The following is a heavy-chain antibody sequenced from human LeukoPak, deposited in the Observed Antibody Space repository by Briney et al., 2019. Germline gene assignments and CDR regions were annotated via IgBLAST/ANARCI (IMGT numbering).Heavy chain of an antibody. CDR2: ISGSCGST. CDR1: GFTFSSYA. V-gene: IGHV3-23*01. J-gene: IGHJ4*02. CDR3: AKDGLGYCSSTSCYYDY. Sequence: AGGSLRLSCAASGFTFSSYAMSLVRQAPGKGLEWVSAISGSCGSTYYADSVKGRFTISRDNSKNTLYLQMNSLRAEDTAVYYCAKDGLGYCSSTSCYYDYWGQGTLVTVSS. D-gene: IGHD2-2*01.